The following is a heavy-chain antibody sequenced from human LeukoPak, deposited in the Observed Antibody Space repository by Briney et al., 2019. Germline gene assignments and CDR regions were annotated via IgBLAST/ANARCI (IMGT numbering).Heavy chain of an antibody. CDR1: GFTFSSYW. CDR2: IKQDGSEK. CDR3: ARERYDSSGYYY. V-gene: IGHV3-7*01. J-gene: IGHJ4*02. Sequence: GGSLRLSCAVSGFTFSSYWMSWVRQAPGKGLEWVANIKQDGSEKYYVDSVKGRFTISRDNAKNSLYLQMNSLRAEDTAVYYCARERYDSSGYYYWGQGTLVTVSS. D-gene: IGHD3-22*01.